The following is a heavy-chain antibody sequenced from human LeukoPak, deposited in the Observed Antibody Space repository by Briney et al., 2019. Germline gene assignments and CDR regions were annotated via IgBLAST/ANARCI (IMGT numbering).Heavy chain of an antibody. J-gene: IGHJ4*02. Sequence: GGSLRLSCSASGLTFSSYSMHWARQAPGKGLEYVSAISSNGGSTYYADSVKGRFTISRDNSKSTLYLQMISLRAEDTAVYYCVKGGLTFPGSYVDYWGQGTPVTVPS. CDR1: GLTFSSYS. CDR3: VKGGLTFPGSYVDY. CDR2: ISSNGGST. D-gene: IGHD1-14*01. V-gene: IGHV3-64D*06.